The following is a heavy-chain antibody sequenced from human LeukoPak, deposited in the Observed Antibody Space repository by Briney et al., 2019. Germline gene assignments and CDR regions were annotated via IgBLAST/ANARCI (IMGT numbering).Heavy chain of an antibody. CDR3: ASRPLSSGPDY. Sequence: SETLSLTCAVSGGSISSSNWWGWVRQPPGKGLEWIGEIYHSGSTNYNPSLKSRVTISVDKSKNQFSLKLSSVTAADTAVYYCASRPLSSGPDYWGQGTLVTVSS. J-gene: IGHJ4*02. V-gene: IGHV4-4*02. CDR1: GGSISSSNW. D-gene: IGHD6-19*01. CDR2: IYHSGST.